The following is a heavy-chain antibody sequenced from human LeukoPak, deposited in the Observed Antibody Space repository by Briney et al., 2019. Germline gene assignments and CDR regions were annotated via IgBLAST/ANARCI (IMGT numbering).Heavy chain of an antibody. J-gene: IGHJ1*01. Sequence: PGESLKISCKGSGYSLTSYWIGWVRQMPGEGLEGMGINYPGDSDTRYSPSFQGQVTISADKSISTAYLQWSSLKASDTAMYYCARTYCSSTSCSPEYFQHWGQGTLVTVSS. CDR3: ARTYCSSTSCSPEYFQH. V-gene: IGHV5-51*01. CDR2: NYPGDSDT. CDR1: GYSLTSYW. D-gene: IGHD2-2*01.